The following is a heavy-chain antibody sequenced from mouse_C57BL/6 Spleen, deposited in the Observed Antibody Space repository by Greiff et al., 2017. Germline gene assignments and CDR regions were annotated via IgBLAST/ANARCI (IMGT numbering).Heavy chain of an antibody. Sequence: EVKLVESGGGLVKPGGSLKLSCAASGFTFSSYAMSWVRQTPEKRLEWVATISDGGSYTYYPDNVKGRFTISRDNAKNILYLQMSHLKSEDTAMYYCARGGQGYAMDYWGQGTSVTVSS. CDR3: ARGGQGYAMDY. V-gene: IGHV5-4*03. CDR2: ISDGGSYT. J-gene: IGHJ4*01. CDR1: GFTFSSYA.